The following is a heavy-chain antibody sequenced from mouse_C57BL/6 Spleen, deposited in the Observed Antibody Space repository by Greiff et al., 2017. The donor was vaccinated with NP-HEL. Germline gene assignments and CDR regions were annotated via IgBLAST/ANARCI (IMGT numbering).Heavy chain of an antibody. D-gene: IGHD3-1*01. CDR3: ARHSSGSEGIDY. J-gene: IGHJ2*01. Sequence: QVQLKQSGPGLVAPSQSLSITCTVSGFSLSSYGVDWVRQSPGKGLEWLGVIWGVGSTNYNSALKSRLSISKDNSKSQVFLKMNSLQTDDTAMYYCARHSSGSEGIDYWGQGTTLTVSS. CDR1: GFSLSSYG. CDR2: IWGVGST. V-gene: IGHV2-6*01.